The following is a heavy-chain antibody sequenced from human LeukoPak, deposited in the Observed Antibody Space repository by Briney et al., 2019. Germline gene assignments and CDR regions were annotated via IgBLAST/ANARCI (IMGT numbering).Heavy chain of an antibody. CDR3: ARDLSGLGYFDY. CDR1: GFSFSDYG. D-gene: IGHD3-9*01. Sequence: PGGSLRLSCAASGFSFSDYGMDWVRQAPGKGLEWVAFIRSDGSIKYYLDSVKGRFTISRDNAKNSLYLEMNSLRAEDTAVYYCARDLSGLGYFDYWGQGTLVTVSS. J-gene: IGHJ4*02. V-gene: IGHV3-30*02. CDR2: IRSDGSIK.